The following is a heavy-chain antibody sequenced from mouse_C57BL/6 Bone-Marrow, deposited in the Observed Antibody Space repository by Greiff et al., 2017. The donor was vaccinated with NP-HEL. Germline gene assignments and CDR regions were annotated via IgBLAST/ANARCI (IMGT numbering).Heavy chain of an antibody. V-gene: IGHV14-4*01. CDR3: TTYYYGSSYGFDY. Sequence: EVQLQQSGAELVRPGASVKLSCTASGFNIKDDYMHWVKQRPEQGLEWIGWIDPENGDTEYASKFQGKATITADTSSNTAYLQLSRLTSEDTAVYYCTTYYYGSSYGFDYWGQGTSVTVSS. J-gene: IGHJ4*01. D-gene: IGHD1-1*01. CDR1: GFNIKDDY. CDR2: IDPENGDT.